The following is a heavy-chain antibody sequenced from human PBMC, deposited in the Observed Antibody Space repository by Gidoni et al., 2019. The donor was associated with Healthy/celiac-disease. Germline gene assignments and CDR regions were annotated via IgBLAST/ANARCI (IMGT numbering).Heavy chain of an antibody. CDR1: GFTFSSYG. J-gene: IGHJ4*02. D-gene: IGHD6-19*01. CDR3: ARDLHPYSSGPWGY. V-gene: IGHV3-33*08. Sequence: QVQLVESGGGVVQPGRSLRLSCAASGFTFSSYGMHWVRQAPGKGLEWVAVIWYDGSNKYYADSVKGRFTISRDNSKNTLYLQMNSLRAEDTAVYYCARDLHPYSSGPWGYWGQGTLVTVSS. CDR2: IWYDGSNK.